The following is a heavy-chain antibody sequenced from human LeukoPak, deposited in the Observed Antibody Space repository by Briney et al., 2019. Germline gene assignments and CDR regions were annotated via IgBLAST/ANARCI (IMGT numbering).Heavy chain of an antibody. V-gene: IGHV4-59*08. CDR2: FYYSGST. J-gene: IGHJ4*02. Sequence: SSVTLSLTCTVSGGTGSSYSWSWIRQPPGKGLEWIGYFYYSGSTNYNPSLKSRVTISVDTSKSQFSLNLTSVTAADTAVYYCARTKSQAISAQYFDYWGQGTLVTVSS. CDR3: ARTKSQAISAQYFDY. CDR1: GGTGSSYS. D-gene: IGHD2-2*02.